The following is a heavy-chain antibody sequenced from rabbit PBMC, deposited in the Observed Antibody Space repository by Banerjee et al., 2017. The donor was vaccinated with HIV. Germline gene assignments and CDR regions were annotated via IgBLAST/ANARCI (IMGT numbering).Heavy chain of an antibody. Sequence: QQQLEESGGDLVKPGASLTLTCTASGFSFSSSYWICWVRQAPGKGLEWIACIYAGGSGSTYYASWAKGRFTIANNNAQNTVDLQMTSLTAADTATYFCARVDAGDGYGTHFNLWGQGTLVTVS. CDR2: IYAGGSGST. CDR3: ARVDAGDGYGTHFNL. CDR1: GFSFSSSYW. J-gene: IGHJ4*01. V-gene: IGHV1S45*01. D-gene: IGHD6-1*01.